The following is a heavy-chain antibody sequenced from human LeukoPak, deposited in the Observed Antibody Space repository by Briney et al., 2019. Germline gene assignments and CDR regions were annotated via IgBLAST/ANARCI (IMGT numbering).Heavy chain of an antibody. J-gene: IGHJ6*02. CDR3: ARDRALLRFLEWLSGPSGMDV. Sequence: GRSLRLSCAASGFTFSSYAMHWVRQAPGKGLEWVAVISYDGSNKYYAGSVKGRFTISRDNSKNTLYLQMNSLRAEDTAVYYCARDRALLRFLEWLSGPSGMDVWGQGTTVTVSS. V-gene: IGHV3-30-3*01. CDR1: GFTFSSYA. D-gene: IGHD3-3*01. CDR2: ISYDGSNK.